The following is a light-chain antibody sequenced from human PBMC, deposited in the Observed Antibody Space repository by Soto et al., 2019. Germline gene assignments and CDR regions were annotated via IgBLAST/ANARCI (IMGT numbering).Light chain of an antibody. J-gene: IGKJ4*01. Sequence: DIQMTQSPSSLSASVGDRVTSTCRASQSISHYLNWYQQKPGKAPKFLIHAASSLQSGVPSRFSGSGSGTDFTLTISSLQPEDFATDYCQQSYNIPVTFGGGTKVEIQ. CDR3: QQSYNIPVT. V-gene: IGKV1-39*01. CDR2: AAS. CDR1: QSISHY.